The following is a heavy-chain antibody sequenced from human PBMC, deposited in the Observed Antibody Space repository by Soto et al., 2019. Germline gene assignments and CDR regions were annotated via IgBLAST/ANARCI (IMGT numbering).Heavy chain of an antibody. J-gene: IGHJ2*01. D-gene: IGHD1-20*01. CDR3: VREVFRYFAL. CDR2: ISAYNANT. V-gene: IGHV1-18*01. CDR1: GYTLTRYG. Sequence: QVHLVQSGAEVKKPGASVKVSCKASGYTLTRYGLTWVRQAPGQGLEWMGSISAYNANTNYAQKLQGRLTMTTDTSTSTAYMELRSLTSDGTAVYDGVREVFRYFALWGRGTLVSVSS.